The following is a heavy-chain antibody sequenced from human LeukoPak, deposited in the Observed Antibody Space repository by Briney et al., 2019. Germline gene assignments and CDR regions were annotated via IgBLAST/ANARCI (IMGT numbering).Heavy chain of an antibody. D-gene: IGHD6-13*01. V-gene: IGHV3-7*01. CDR1: GFTFTTYW. J-gene: IGHJ5*02. Sequence: GESLKISCSASGFTFTTYWMTWVRQAPGKGLEWVANIKQDGSEKYYVDSVKGRFTISRDNAKNSLYLQMDSLRAKETAVYYCARGGYMFDPWGQGTLVTVSS. CDR3: ARGGYMFDP. CDR2: IKQDGSEK.